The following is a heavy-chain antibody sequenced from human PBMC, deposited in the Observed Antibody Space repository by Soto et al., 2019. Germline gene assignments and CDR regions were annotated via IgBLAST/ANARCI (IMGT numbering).Heavy chain of an antibody. J-gene: IGHJ3*02. CDR3: ARDQYEATATSDAFDI. CDR2: TNPSGGST. D-gene: IGHD3-16*01. V-gene: IGHV1-46*01. Sequence: GQGLEWMGITNPSGGSTSYAQKFQGRATMTRDTSTSTVYMELSSLRSEDTAVYYCARDQYEATATSDAFDIWGQGTMVTVSS.